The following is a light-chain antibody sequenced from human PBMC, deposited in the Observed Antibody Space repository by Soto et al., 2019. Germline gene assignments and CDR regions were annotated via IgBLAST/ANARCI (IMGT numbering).Light chain of an antibody. Sequence: DIQMTQSPSSLSASVGDRVTITCRASQGVSSYLAWYQQKLANVPTILITAASTLQSGVPSRFSGSGSGTDFTLTISSLEPEDVASYYCQKYSSVITFGQGTQLEIK. J-gene: IGKJ5*01. CDR1: QGVSSY. CDR2: AAS. V-gene: IGKV1-27*01. CDR3: QKYSSVIT.